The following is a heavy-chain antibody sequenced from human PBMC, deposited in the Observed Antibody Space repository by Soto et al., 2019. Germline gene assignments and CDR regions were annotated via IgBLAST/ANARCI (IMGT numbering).Heavy chain of an antibody. Sequence: QVQLVQSGAEVKKPGSSVKVSCKASGGTFSSYAISWVRQAPGQGLEWMGGIIPIFGTANYAQKFQGRVTITADESTSTAYMALSSLRSEDTAVHYCARCYGVQHYYYYGMDVWGQGTTVTVSS. CDR1: GGTFSSYA. CDR2: IIPIFGTA. D-gene: IGHD2-8*01. CDR3: ARCYGVQHYYYYGMDV. J-gene: IGHJ6*02. V-gene: IGHV1-69*01.